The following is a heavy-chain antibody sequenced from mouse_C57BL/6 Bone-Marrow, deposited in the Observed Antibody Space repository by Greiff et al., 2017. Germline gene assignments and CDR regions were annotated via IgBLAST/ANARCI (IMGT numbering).Heavy chain of an antibody. D-gene: IGHD2-5*01. CDR3: ARSGYSNYGFFAY. V-gene: IGHV1-64*01. CDR2: IHPNSGST. Sequence: QVHVKQPGAELVKPGASVKLSCKASGYTFTSYWMHWVKQRPGQGLEWIGMIHPNSGSTNYNEKFKSKATLTVDKSSSTAYMQLSSLTSEDSAVYYCARSGYSNYGFFAYWGQGTLVTVSA. CDR1: GYTFTSYW. J-gene: IGHJ3*01.